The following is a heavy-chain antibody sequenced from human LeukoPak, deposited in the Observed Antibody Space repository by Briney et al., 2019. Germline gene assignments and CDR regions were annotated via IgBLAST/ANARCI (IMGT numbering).Heavy chain of an antibody. CDR3: TRMVRGVTITAAYYYMDV. CDR1: GFTFECYA. J-gene: IGHJ6*03. Sequence: GGSLRLSCTASGFTFECYAMSWVRQAPGKGLEWVGVIRTKAYGGTTDYATSVKGRFTISRDDSKSIAYLQMNSLKTEDTAVYYCTRMVRGVTITAAYYYMDVWGKGTTVTVSS. V-gene: IGHV3-49*04. CDR2: IRTKAYGGTT. D-gene: IGHD3-10*01.